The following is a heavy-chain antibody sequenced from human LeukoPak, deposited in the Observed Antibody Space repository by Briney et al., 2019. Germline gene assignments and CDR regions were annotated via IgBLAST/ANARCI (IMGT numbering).Heavy chain of an antibody. V-gene: IGHV4-59*08. CDR3: ARLNGGG. Sequence: SETLSLTCTVSSGSISNYYASWIQPPPGKGLECIGFSDYSGNTNYNPSLKSRVTISLDKSKDQIGLDLISVTGADTGVYYCARLNGGGWGQGTLVVVTS. J-gene: IGHJ4*02. CDR2: SDYSGNT. D-gene: IGHD2-8*01. CDR1: SGSISNYY.